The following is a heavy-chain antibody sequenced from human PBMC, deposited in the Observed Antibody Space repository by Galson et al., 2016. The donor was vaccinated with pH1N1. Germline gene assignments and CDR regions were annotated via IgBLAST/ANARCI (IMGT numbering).Heavy chain of an antibody. CDR1: GFTFDTFA. V-gene: IGHV3-30-3*01. Sequence: SLRLSCAASGFTFDTFAMHWVRQNPGKGLEWVAFISYNGHDQSYANSVKGRFTVSRDNSKNTLYLQTNSLRPDDTALYYCAREDWSYADTYYYGMDVWCQGTTVTVSS. D-gene: IGHD3-16*01. J-gene: IGHJ6*02. CDR2: ISYNGHDQ. CDR3: AREDWSYADTYYYGMDV.